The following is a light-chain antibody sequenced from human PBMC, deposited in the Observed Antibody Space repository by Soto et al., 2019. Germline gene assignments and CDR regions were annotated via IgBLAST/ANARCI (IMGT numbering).Light chain of an antibody. J-gene: IGKJ4*01. CDR2: DAS. Sequence: DIQMTQSPSSLSASVGDRVTITCQARQDIKNYLNWYQQKPGKAPNLLIYDASNLKTGVPSRFSGSGSGTHFTFTISSLQPEDVATYYCQHYDHLPPLSFGGGTSVEIK. CDR3: QHYDHLPPLS. V-gene: IGKV1-33*01. CDR1: QDIKNY.